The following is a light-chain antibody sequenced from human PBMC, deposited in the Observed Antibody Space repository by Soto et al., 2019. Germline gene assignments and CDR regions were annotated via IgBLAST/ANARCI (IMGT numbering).Light chain of an antibody. CDR3: SSYGGSNTLV. CDR2: EVS. V-gene: IGLV2-8*01. CDR1: SSDVGGYNY. J-gene: IGLJ2*01. Sequence: QSALTQPPSASGSPGQSVTISCTGSSSDVGGYNYVSWYQQHPGKAPTLMIYEVSKRPSGVPERLSGSKSGNTASLTVSGLHAEDEADYYCSSYGGSNTLVFGGGTKLTVL.